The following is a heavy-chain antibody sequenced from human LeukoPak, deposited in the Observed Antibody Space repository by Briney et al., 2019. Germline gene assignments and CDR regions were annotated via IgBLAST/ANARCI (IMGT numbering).Heavy chain of an antibody. J-gene: IGHJ4*02. CDR2: IYYSGST. CDR1: GGSISTSYY. Sequence: SETLSLTCTVSGGSISTSYYWGWIRQPPGKGLEWIGSIYYSGSTYYNPSLKSRVTISVDTSKNQFSLKLSSVTAADTAVYYCARSSGSYYLDYWGQGTLVTVSS. V-gene: IGHV4-39*01. D-gene: IGHD3-10*01. CDR3: ARSSGSYYLDY.